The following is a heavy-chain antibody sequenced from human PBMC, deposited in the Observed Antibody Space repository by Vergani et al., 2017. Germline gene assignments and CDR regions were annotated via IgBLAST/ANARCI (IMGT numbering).Heavy chain of an antibody. D-gene: IGHD3-16*01. J-gene: IGHJ3*02. CDR1: GGSVSSYY. V-gene: IGHV4-59*02. CDR3: TKVTGGHWGGAFDI. CDR2: IHYAENS. Sequence: QVHLQESGPGLVKPSETLSLSCTVSGGSVSSYYWSWIRQPPGKGLEWIGYIHYAENSIYNPSLKSRVTMSVDTSKNQFSLKLTSVTAADTAVYYCTKVTGGHWGGAFDIWGQGTMVSVSS.